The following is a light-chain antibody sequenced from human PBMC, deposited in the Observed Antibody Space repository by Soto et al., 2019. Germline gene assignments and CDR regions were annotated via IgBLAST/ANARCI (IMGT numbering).Light chain of an antibody. CDR2: EGS. J-gene: IGLJ2*01. Sequence: QSARTQPAPVPGSPGQWITISATGTSSDVGSYNLVSWYQQHPGKAPKLMIYEGSKRPSGVSNRFSGSKSGNTASLTISGVQAEDEAEYYCCSYAGSSVAFGGGTKLTVL. CDR1: SSDVGSYNL. CDR3: CSYAGSSVA. V-gene: IGLV2-23*01.